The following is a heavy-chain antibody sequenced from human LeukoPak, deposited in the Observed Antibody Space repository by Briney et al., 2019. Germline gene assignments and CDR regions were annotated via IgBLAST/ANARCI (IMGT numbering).Heavy chain of an antibody. J-gene: IGHJ4*02. D-gene: IGHD4-17*01. CDR2: INHSGST. Sequence: SETLSLTCAVYGGSFSGYYWSWIRQPPGKGLEWIGEINHSGSTNYNPSLKSRVTISVDTSKNQFSLKLSSVTAADTAVYYCARAIRSYGDYAGYWGQGTLVTVSS. CDR1: GGSFSGYY. V-gene: IGHV4-34*01. CDR3: ARAIRSYGDYAGY.